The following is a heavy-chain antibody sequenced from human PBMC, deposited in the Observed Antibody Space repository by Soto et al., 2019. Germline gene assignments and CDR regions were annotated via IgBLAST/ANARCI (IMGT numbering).Heavy chain of an antibody. Sequence: QVQLVQSGAELKKPGSSVKVSCEASGGSFSKKAISWVRQAPGQGLEWMGGINTKFGATNYAPKFQGRITITANESTNTVYMALSSLTSEDTAVYYCARGASSGFEYWYFDLWGRGPLVSVSS. CDR2: INTKFGAT. V-gene: IGHV1-69*01. J-gene: IGHJ2*01. CDR1: GGSFSKKA. D-gene: IGHD5-12*01. CDR3: ARGASSGFEYWYFDL.